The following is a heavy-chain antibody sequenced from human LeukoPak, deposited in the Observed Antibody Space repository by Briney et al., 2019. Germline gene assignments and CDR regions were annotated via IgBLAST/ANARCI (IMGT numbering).Heavy chain of an antibody. D-gene: IGHD3-22*01. CDR3: AREAGYYDSSGYYRNSYYFDY. CDR2: INPSGGST. V-gene: IGHV1-46*01. Sequence: ASVKVSCKASGYTFTSYYMHWVRQAPGQGLEWMGIINPSGGSTSYAQKFQGRVTMTRDMSTSTVYMELSSLRSEDTAVYYCAREAGYYDSSGYYRNSYYFDYWGQGTLVTVSS. CDR1: GYTFTSYY. J-gene: IGHJ4*02.